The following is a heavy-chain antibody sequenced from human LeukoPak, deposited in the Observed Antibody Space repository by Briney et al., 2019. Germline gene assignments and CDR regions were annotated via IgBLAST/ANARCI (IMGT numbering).Heavy chain of an antibody. CDR3: ARRSGGYYYFDY. CDR1: GFTFSSYG. J-gene: IGHJ4*02. Sequence: GGSLRLSCAASGFTFSSYGMHWVRQAPGKGLEWVAVIWYDGSNKYYADSVKGRFTISRDNSKNTLYLQMNSLRAEDTAVYYCARRSGGYYYFDYWGQGTLVTVSS. CDR2: IWYDGSNK. D-gene: IGHD1-26*01. V-gene: IGHV3-33*01.